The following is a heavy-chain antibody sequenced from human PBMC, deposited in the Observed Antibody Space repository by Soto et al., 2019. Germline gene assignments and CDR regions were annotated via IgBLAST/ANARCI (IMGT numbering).Heavy chain of an antibody. J-gene: IGHJ6*02. CDR1: GGSISSGGYY. V-gene: IGHV4-31*03. CDR2: IYYSGST. D-gene: IGHD3-10*01. Sequence: TLSLTCTVSGGSISSGGYYWSWIRQHPGKGLEWIGYIYYSGSTYYNPSLKSRVTISVDTSKNQFSLKLSSVAAADTAVYYCARGSTMVRGVIVPPSRDYYYGMDVWGQGTTVTVSS. CDR3: ARGSTMVRGVIVPPSRDYYYGMDV.